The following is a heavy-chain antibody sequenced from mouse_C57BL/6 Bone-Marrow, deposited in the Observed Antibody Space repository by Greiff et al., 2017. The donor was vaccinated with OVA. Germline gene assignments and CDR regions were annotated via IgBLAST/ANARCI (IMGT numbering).Heavy chain of an antibody. CDR2: IYPGDGDT. D-gene: IGHD2-3*01. Sequence: QVQLQQSGAELVKPGASVKISCKASGYAFSSYWLNWVKQRPGKGLEWIGQIYPGDGDTNYNGKLKGKAPMTADKSSSTAYMQSSSLTSEDTAVYVSSGLYDGYVAYWGKGTMVTVAA. V-gene: IGHV1-80*01. J-gene: IGHJ3*01. CDR3: SGLYDGYVAY. CDR1: GYAFSSYW.